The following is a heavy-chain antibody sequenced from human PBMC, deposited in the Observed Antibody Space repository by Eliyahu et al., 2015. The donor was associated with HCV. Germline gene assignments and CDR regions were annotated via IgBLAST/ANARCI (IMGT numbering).Heavy chain of an antibody. CDR1: GFTFSSYA. Sequence: GFTFSSYAMSWVRQAPGKGLEWVSAISGSGGSTYYADSVKGRFTISRDNSKNTLYLQMNSLRAEDTAVYYCAKDADPKGYARENWFDPWGQGTLVTVSS. V-gene: IGHV3-23*01. D-gene: IGHD1-1*01. CDR3: AKDADPKGYARENWFDP. J-gene: IGHJ5*02. CDR2: ISGSGGST.